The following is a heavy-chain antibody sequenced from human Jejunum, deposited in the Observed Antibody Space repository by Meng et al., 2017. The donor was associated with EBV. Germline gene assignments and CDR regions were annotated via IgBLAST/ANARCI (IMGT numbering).Heavy chain of an antibody. Sequence: VKLEEAAPGLVKPLKTLSLTGSVSGDSGTGYNYWTWIRQPPGKGLEWIGNLYYAGKAIYKPSLQSRVTISVDTSKNQISLKVTSVTAADTAIYYCARGRGYDYGDSWGQGTLVTVSS. J-gene: IGHJ5*02. CDR1: GDSGTGYNY. CDR2: LYYAGKA. CDR3: ARGRGYDYGDS. V-gene: IGHV4-61*01. D-gene: IGHD5-12*01.